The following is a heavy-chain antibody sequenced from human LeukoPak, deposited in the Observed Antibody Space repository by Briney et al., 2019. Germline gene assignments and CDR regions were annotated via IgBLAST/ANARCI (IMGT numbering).Heavy chain of an antibody. CDR1: GFTFYDYG. D-gene: IGHD1-26*01. Sequence: GGSLRLSCAASGFTFYDYGMTWVRQAPGKGLEWVSTISGSGLSTYYADSVKGRFTISRDNSKNTLYLQMNSLRAEDTAVYYCAKDVGRGVGATDWFDPWGQGTLVTVSS. CDR3: AKDVGRGVGATDWFDP. CDR2: ISGSGLST. V-gene: IGHV3-23*01. J-gene: IGHJ5*02.